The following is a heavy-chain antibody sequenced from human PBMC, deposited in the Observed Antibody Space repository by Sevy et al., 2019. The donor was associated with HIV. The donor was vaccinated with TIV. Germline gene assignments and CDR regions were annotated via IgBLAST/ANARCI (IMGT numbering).Heavy chain of an antibody. CDR1: GFTFSKYS. D-gene: IGHD2-8*01. V-gene: IGHV3-23*01. CDR3: AREGCTKPHDY. J-gene: IGHJ4*02. CDR2: LSFGCGEI. Sequence: GGSLRLSRAASGFTFSKYSMSWVRQPPGKGLEWVSTLSFGCGEIKYADSVKGRFTISRDNSKSSVYLQMNNLRPEDTAVYYCAREGCTKPHDYWGQGTLVTVSS.